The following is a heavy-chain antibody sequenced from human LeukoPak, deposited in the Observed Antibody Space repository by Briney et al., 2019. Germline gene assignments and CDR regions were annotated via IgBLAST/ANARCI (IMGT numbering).Heavy chain of an antibody. J-gene: IGHJ4*02. CDR3: ASYVSISSGRTRVEIDY. Sequence: GESLKISCQASGYSFTDYWIAWVRQMPGKGLEGMGIIYPGDSDTRYSPSFKGQVTISADKSISTAYLQWSSLKASDTAMYYCASYVSISSGRTRVEIDYWGQGTLVTVSS. CDR1: GYSFTDYW. CDR2: IYPGDSDT. V-gene: IGHV5-51*01. D-gene: IGHD6-6*01.